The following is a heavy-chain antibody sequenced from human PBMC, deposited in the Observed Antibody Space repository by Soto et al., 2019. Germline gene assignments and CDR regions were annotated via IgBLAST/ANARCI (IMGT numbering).Heavy chain of an antibody. Sequence: QVQLVQSGAEVKKPGASVKVSCKASGYTFINYYIHWVRQAPGHGLEWMAIINPTGGSTNYAQKFQGRLTLTMDMSTTPVYMELSSLTSEDTTINYCARQLEAGDVWGQGTLVTVSS. CDR2: INPTGGST. CDR1: GYTFINYY. J-gene: IGHJ4*02. CDR3: ARQLEAGDV. D-gene: IGHD2-8*02. V-gene: IGHV1-46*01.